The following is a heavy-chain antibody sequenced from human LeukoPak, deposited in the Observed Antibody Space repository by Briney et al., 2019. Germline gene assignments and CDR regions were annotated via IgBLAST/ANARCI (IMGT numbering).Heavy chain of an antibody. CDR3: ATGIGYYDSRGYPFDY. Sequence: ASVKVSCKASGYTFTSYYMHWVRQAPGQGLEWMGIINPSGGSTSYAQKFQGRVTMTRDMSTSTVYMELSSLRSEDTAVYYCATGIGYYDSRGYPFDYWGQGTLVTVSS. CDR1: GYTFTSYY. D-gene: IGHD3-22*01. J-gene: IGHJ4*02. CDR2: INPSGGST. V-gene: IGHV1-46*01.